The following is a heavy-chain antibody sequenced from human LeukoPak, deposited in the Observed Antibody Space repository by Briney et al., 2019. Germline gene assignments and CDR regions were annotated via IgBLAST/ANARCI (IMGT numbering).Heavy chain of an antibody. CDR2: IKTKTDGGTT. J-gene: IGHJ4*02. Sequence: GGSLRLSCAASGFTFSNAWMSWVRQAPGKGLEWVGQIKTKTDGGTTESAATVKGRFTIPRDDSKNTLYLQMNSLRAEDTAVYYCAKDIFGDYDLLWDYWGQGTLVTVSS. CDR1: GFTFSNAW. D-gene: IGHD4-17*01. V-gene: IGHV3-15*01. CDR3: AKDIFGDYDLLWDY.